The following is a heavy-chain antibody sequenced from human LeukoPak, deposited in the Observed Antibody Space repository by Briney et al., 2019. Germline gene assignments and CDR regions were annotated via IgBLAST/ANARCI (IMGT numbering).Heavy chain of an antibody. V-gene: IGHV3-11*05. D-gene: IGHD2-15*01. Sequence: PGGSLRLSCAASGFTFSGYYMSWIRQAPGKGLEWVSYISSSSSSTNYADSVKGRFAISRDNAKNSLYLQMNSLRAEDTAVYYCARDSAVCSGGSCSDYWGQGTLVTVSS. CDR2: ISSSSSST. J-gene: IGHJ4*02. CDR1: GFTFSGYY. CDR3: ARDSAVCSGGSCSDY.